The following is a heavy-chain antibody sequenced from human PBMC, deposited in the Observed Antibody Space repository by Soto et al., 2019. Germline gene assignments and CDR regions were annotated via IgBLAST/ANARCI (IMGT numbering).Heavy chain of an antibody. Sequence: PGGSLRLSCAASGFTFSTYSMNWVRQAPGKGLEWVSYITSSSSTVYYADSVKGRFTISRDNAKNSLFLQMNSLRAEDTAVYYCVCDNVPNSWYFGMDVWGDGTTVTVSS. CDR2: ITSSSSTV. CDR3: VCDNVPNSWYFGMDV. D-gene: IGHD3-16*01. J-gene: IGHJ6*04. CDR1: GFTFSTYS. V-gene: IGHV3-48*01.